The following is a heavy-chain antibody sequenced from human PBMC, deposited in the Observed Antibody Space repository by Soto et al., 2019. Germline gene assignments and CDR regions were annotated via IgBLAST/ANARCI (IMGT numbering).Heavy chain of an antibody. CDR2: IYYSGST. D-gene: IGHD1-26*01. Sequence: QVQLQESGPGLVEPSQTLSLTCTVSGGSISSGGYYWSWIRQHPGKGLEWIGYIYYSGSTYYNPSLKSRVTISVDTSKNQFSLKLSSVTAADTAVYYCAREGFAGGSYSLSDYWGQGTLVTVSS. J-gene: IGHJ4*02. V-gene: IGHV4-31*03. CDR3: AREGFAGGSYSLSDY. CDR1: GGSISSGGYY.